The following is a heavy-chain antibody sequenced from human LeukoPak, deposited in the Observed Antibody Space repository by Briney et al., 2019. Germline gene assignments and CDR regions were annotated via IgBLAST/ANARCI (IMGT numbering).Heavy chain of an antibody. D-gene: IGHD5-18*01. CDR3: ARDLYSYGYQSIRLALDY. Sequence: ETLSLTCTVSGGSISSSSYYWGWIRQPPGKGLEWVSLIYSGGSTYYADSVKGRFTISRDNSKNTLYLQMNSLRAEDTAVYYCARDLYSYGYQSIRLALDYWGQGTLVTVSS. V-gene: IGHV3-66*01. CDR2: IYSGGST. J-gene: IGHJ4*02. CDR1: GGSISSSSYY.